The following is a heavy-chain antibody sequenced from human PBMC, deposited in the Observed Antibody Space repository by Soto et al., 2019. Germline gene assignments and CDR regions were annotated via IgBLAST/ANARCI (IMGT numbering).Heavy chain of an antibody. Sequence: GGSLRLSCAASGFTFSSYEMNWVRQAPGKGLEWVSYISSSGSTIYYADSVKGRFTISRDNAKNSLYLQMNSLRTEDTAVYYCARTFYGGNSDWFAPWGQGTLVTVSS. D-gene: IGHD2-21*02. CDR3: ARTFYGGNSDWFAP. CDR1: GFTFSSYE. V-gene: IGHV3-48*03. J-gene: IGHJ5*02. CDR2: ISSSGSTI.